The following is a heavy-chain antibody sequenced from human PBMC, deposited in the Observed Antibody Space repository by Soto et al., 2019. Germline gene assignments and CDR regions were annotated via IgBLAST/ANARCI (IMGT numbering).Heavy chain of an antibody. J-gene: IGHJ3*02. CDR2: IWYDGSNK. CDR1: GFTVSSNY. CDR3: ATRGGLLRYFDWSSGSDAFDI. V-gene: IGHV3-33*03. Sequence: PGGSLRLSCAASGFTVSSNYMHWVRQAPGERLEWVAIIWYDGSNKYYADSVKGRFIISRDNSDNTLYLQMNSLRAEDTAVYYCATRGGLLRYFDWSSGSDAFDIWGQGTMVTVSS. D-gene: IGHD3-9*01.